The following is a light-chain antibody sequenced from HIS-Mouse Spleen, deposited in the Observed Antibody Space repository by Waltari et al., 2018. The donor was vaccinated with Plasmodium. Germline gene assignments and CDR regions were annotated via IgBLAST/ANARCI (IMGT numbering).Light chain of an antibody. CDR3: YSTDSSGNHRV. CDR1: ALPKKY. V-gene: IGLV3-10*01. J-gene: IGLJ3*02. Sequence: SYELTQPPSVSVSPGQTARITCSGDALPKKYAYWYQQKSGQAPVLVIYDASKRPSGIPERFSGSSSGTMATLTISGAQVEDEADYYCYSTDSSGNHRVFGGGTKLTVL. CDR2: DAS.